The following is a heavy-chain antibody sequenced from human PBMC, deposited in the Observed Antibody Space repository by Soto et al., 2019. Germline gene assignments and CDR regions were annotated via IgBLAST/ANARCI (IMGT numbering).Heavy chain of an antibody. D-gene: IGHD5-12*01. CDR2: ISSSSSTI. V-gene: IGHV3-48*01. CDR1: GFTFSSYS. CDR3: ARELSSGYDFTLHDAFDI. J-gene: IGHJ3*02. Sequence: GGSLRLSCAASGFTFSSYSMNWVRQAPGKGLEWVSYISSSSSTIYYADSVKGRFTISRDNAKNSLYLQMNSLRAEDTAVYYCARELSSGYDFTLHDAFDIWGQGTMVTVSS.